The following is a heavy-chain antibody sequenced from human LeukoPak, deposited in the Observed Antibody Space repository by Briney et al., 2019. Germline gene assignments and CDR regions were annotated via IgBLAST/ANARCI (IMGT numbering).Heavy chain of an antibody. V-gene: IGHV3-21*01. CDR1: GFTFSSHT. J-gene: IGHJ5*01. D-gene: IGHD3-3*01. Sequence: GGSLRLSCAASGFTFSSHTMNWVRQAPGKGLEWVSSISSSSSYIYYADSVKGRFTISRDNAKNSLYLRVNSLRAEDTAVYYCARNYDFWSGYFNSVDSWGQGTLVTVSS. CDR2: ISSSSSYI. CDR3: ARNYDFWSGYFNSVDS.